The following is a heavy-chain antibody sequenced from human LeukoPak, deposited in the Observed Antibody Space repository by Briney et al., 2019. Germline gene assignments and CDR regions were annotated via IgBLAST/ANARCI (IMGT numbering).Heavy chain of an antibody. D-gene: IGHD1-26*01. J-gene: IGHJ3*02. Sequence: ASVKVSCKVSGYTLTELSMHWVRQAPGKGLEWMRGFDPEDGETIYAQKFQGRGTMTEDTSTDTAYMELSSLRSEDTAVYYCATGYRGSSPCFDIWGPGTMVTVSS. V-gene: IGHV1-24*01. CDR2: FDPEDGET. CDR1: GYTLTELS. CDR3: ATGYRGSSPCFDI.